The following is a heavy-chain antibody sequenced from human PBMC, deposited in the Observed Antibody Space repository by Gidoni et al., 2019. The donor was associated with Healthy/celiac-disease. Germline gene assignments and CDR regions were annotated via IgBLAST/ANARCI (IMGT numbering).Heavy chain of an antibody. CDR3: ARIRFAGIAARPDWYFDL. CDR2: IDWDDDK. CDR1: GFSLSTSGIC. Sequence: QVTLRESGPALVKPTQTLTLTCTFSGFSLSTSGICVSWIRQPPGKALEWLALIDWDDDKYYSTSLKTRLTISKDTSKNQVVLTMTNMDPVDTATYYCARIRFAGIAARPDWYFDLWGRGTLVTVSS. D-gene: IGHD6-6*01. J-gene: IGHJ2*01. V-gene: IGHV2-70*01.